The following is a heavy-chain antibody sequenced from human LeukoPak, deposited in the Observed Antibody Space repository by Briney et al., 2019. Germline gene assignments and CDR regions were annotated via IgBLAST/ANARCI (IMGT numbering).Heavy chain of an antibody. CDR3: ARVEYCTKGVCINYDL. CDR1: GYTFTGPY. CDR2: INPNSGGT. Sequence: ASVKVSCKASGYTFTGPYIHWLRQAPGQGPEWMGWINPNSGGTKYAQNFQGRVTMTRDTSTTTAYMELSGLRADDTAAYYCARVEYCTKGVCINYDLWGQGTLVTVSS. J-gene: IGHJ4*02. V-gene: IGHV1-2*02. D-gene: IGHD2-8*01.